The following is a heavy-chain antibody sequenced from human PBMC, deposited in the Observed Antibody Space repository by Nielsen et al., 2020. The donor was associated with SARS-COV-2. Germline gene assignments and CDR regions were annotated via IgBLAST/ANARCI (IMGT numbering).Heavy chain of an antibody. CDR2: IRSKAKSYET. Sequence: GESLKISCAASGFTFSDSSMHWVRQASGKGLEWVGRIRSKAKSYETAYGASVKGRFTISRDDSKNRAYLQMNSLKVEDTAVYYCTYYSDASGYWGQGTLVTVSS. J-gene: IGHJ4*02. D-gene: IGHD4-17*01. V-gene: IGHV3-73*01. CDR3: TYYSDASGY. CDR1: GFTFSDSS.